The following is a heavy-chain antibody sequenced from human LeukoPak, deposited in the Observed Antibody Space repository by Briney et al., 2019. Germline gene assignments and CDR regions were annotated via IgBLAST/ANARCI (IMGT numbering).Heavy chain of an antibody. D-gene: IGHD2-2*01. Sequence: ASVKVSCKASGGTFSSYAISWVRQAPGQGLEWMGRIIPIFGTANYAQKFQGRVTITTDESTSTAYMELSSLRSEDTAVYYCARIVPTCSSTSCYDVWGKGTTVTVSS. CDR3: ARIVPTCSSTSCYDV. CDR1: GGTFSSYA. CDR2: IIPIFGTA. J-gene: IGHJ6*04. V-gene: IGHV1-69*05.